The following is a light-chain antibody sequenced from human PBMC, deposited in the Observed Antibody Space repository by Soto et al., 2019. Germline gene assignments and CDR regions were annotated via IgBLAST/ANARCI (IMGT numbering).Light chain of an antibody. CDR1: QSVLYSSNNENY. Sequence: DIVMTQSPDSLAVSLGERATINCKSSQSVLYSSNNENYLAWYQQKPGQPPNLLIYWASTRESGVPDRFSGSGSGTDFTLTISSLQTEDVAVYYCQQYYSTPPTFGKGTQVEIK. V-gene: IGKV4-1*01. J-gene: IGKJ1*01. CDR2: WAS. CDR3: QQYYSTPPT.